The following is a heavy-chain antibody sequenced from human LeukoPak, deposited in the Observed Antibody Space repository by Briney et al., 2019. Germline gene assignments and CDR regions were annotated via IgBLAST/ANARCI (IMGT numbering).Heavy chain of an antibody. CDR2: ISYDGSNK. CDR1: GFTFSSYA. J-gene: IGHJ4*02. D-gene: IGHD3-22*01. Sequence: SGGSLRLSCAASGFTFSSYAMHWVRQAPGKGLEWVAVISYDGSNKYYADSVKGRFTISRDNSKNTLYLQMNSLRAEDTAVYYCARVKEFDSSGPHWGQGTLVTVSS. CDR3: ARVKEFDSSGPH. V-gene: IGHV3-30-3*01.